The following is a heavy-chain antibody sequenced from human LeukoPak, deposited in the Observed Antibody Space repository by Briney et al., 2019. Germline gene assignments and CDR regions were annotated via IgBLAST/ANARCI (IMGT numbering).Heavy chain of an antibody. D-gene: IGHD4-17*01. CDR2: IYYTGTT. CDR1: GDSTNTFF. Sequence: SETLSLTCTISGDSTNTFFWSWIRQPPGKGLEWIGYIYYTGTTNYNPSLKSRVTISVDTSKNQFSLKVNSVTAADTGVYYCASKSTDHGELRFDYWGQGTLVTVSS. CDR3: ASKSTDHGELRFDY. V-gene: IGHV4-59*01. J-gene: IGHJ4*02.